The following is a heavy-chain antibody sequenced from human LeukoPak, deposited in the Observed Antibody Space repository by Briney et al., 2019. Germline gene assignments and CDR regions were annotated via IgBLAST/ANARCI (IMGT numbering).Heavy chain of an antibody. CDR3: VRYGYNLLEYSQH. Sequence: VGSLRLSCAASRFIFTKAWMNSVREAPSKGREWVGRIKSRTDGGTTDYAAPVKGRFTVSRYDSKSKLYLQMNSLKTEDTAMYYCVRYGYNLLEYSQHWGQGTLVTVSS. J-gene: IGHJ1*01. CDR1: RFIFTKAW. D-gene: IGHD5-24*01. V-gene: IGHV3-15*07. CDR2: IKSRTDGGTT.